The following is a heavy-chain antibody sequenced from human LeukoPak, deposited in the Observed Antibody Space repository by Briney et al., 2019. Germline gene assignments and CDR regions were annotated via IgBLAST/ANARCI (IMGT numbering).Heavy chain of an antibody. CDR2: IYYSGST. D-gene: IGHD3-22*01. J-gene: IGHJ3*02. CDR3: ARPSTMNDAFDI. Sequence: SETLSLTCTVSGGSISSSSYYWGWIRQPPEKGLEWIGSIYYSGSTYYNPSLKSRVTISVDTSKNQFSLKLSSVTAADTAVYYCARPSTMNDAFDIWGQGTMVTVSS. V-gene: IGHV4-39*07. CDR1: GGSISSSSYY.